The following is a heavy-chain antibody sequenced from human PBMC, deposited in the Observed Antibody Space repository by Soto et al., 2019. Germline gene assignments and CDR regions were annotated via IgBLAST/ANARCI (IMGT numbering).Heavy chain of an antibody. D-gene: IGHD2-2*01. CDR2: IWYDGSNK. CDR3: ARDSLYCSSTSCPHDY. J-gene: IGHJ4*02. CDR1: GFTFSSYG. V-gene: IGHV3-33*01. Sequence: PGGSLRLSCAASGFTFSSYGMHWVRQAPGKGLEWVAVIWYDGSNKYYADSVKGRFTISRDNSKNTLYLQMNSLRAEDTAVYYCARDSLYCSSTSCPHDYWGQGTLVTVSS.